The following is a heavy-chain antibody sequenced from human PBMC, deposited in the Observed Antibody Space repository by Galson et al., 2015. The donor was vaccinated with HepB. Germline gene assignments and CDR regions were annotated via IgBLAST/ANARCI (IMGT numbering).Heavy chain of an antibody. Sequence: SLRLSCAASGFTFSSYGMHWVRQAPGKGLEWVAVISYDGSNKYYADSVKGRFTISRDNSKNTLYLQMNSLRAEDTAVYYCAKDRGFGSSEGMDVWGQGTTVTVSS. D-gene: IGHD6-25*01. CDR3: AKDRGFGSSEGMDV. V-gene: IGHV3-30*18. CDR1: GFTFSSYG. CDR2: ISYDGSNK. J-gene: IGHJ6*02.